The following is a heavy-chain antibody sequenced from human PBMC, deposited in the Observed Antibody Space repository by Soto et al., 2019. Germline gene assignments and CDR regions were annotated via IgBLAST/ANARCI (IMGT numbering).Heavy chain of an antibody. D-gene: IGHD6-13*01. CDR2: ISSSSSYI. CDR1: GFTFSDNS. V-gene: IGHV3-21*01. J-gene: IGHJ5*02. Sequence: EVQLVESGGGLVKPGGSLRLSCAASGFTFSDNSMKWVRQAPGKGLEWVSSISSSSSYIYYADSVKGRFTISRDNAKNSLYLQMNSLRAEDTAVYYCARVGSSSWYAVAWFDPWGQGTLVTVSS. CDR3: ARVGSSSWYAVAWFDP.